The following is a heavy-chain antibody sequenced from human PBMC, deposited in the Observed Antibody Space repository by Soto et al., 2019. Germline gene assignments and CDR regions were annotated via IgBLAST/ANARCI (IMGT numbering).Heavy chain of an antibody. V-gene: IGHV3-30*18. Sequence: GGSLRLSCAASGFIFSSYGMHWVRQVPGKGLEWVAVVSYDGINKYYADSVKGRFTISRDNSKNTLYLQMNSLRVEDTALYYCAKVGAGSGYGKVDYWGQGTLVTVSS. CDR1: GFIFSSYG. D-gene: IGHD5-12*01. J-gene: IGHJ4*02. CDR3: AKVGAGSGYGKVDY. CDR2: VSYDGINK.